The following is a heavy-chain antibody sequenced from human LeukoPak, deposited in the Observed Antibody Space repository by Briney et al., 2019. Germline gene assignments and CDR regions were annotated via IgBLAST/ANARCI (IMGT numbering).Heavy chain of an antibody. V-gene: IGHV1-69*05. J-gene: IGHJ3*02. Sequence: ASVKVSCKTSGYTFTAYYMHWVRQAPGQGLEWMGRIIPIFGTANYAQKFQGRVTITTDESTSTAYMELSSLRSEDTAVYYCARDPVVVAAWYAFDIWGQGTMVTVSS. D-gene: IGHD2-15*01. CDR3: ARDPVVVAAWYAFDI. CDR2: IIPIFGTA. CDR1: GYTFTAYY.